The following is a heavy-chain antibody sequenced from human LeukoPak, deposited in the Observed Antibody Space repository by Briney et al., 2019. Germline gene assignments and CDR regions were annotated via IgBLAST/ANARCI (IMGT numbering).Heavy chain of an antibody. V-gene: IGHV4-61*02. CDR3: ACHDYYDSSDVAFDI. CDR2: IYTSGST. D-gene: IGHD3-22*01. CDR1: GGSISSGSYY. J-gene: IGHJ3*02. Sequence: PSQTLSLTCTVSGGSISSGSYYWSWIRQPAGTGLEWIGRIYTSGSTNYNPSLKSRVTISVDTSKNQFSLKLSSVTAADTAVYYCACHDYYDSSDVAFDIWGQGTMVTVSS.